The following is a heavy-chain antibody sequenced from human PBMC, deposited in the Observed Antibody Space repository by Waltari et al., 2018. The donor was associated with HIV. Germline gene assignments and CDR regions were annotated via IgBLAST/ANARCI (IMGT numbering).Heavy chain of an antibody. CDR1: GFSLSTGGVG. V-gene: IGHV2-5*01. CDR2: IYWNDDK. CDR3: SHHLYIAVAGINYGMDI. D-gene: IGHD6-19*01. J-gene: IGHJ6*02. Sequence: QITLKESGPTLVKPTQTLTLTCTFSGFSLSTGGVGVGWIRQPPGKALEWLALIYWNDDKGYNPSLRSRHTITKDTSKNQVVLTMTNMDPVDTARYDCSHHLYIAVAGINYGMDIWGQGTTVTVSS.